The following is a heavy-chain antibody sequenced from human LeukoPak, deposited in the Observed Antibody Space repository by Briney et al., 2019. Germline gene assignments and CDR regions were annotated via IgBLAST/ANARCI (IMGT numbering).Heavy chain of an antibody. CDR2: IYYSGST. CDR3: ARDPRGYYDSSSYYFFAFDV. V-gene: IGHV4-39*07. D-gene: IGHD3-22*01. J-gene: IGHJ3*01. Sequence: SETLSLTCTVSGGSISNNNYYWGWIRQPPGKGLEWIGTIYYSGSTYYNPSLKSRVTISVDTSRNQFSLRLSSVTAADTAVYYCARDPRGYYDSSSYYFFAFDVWGQGTMVTVSS. CDR1: GGSISNNNYY.